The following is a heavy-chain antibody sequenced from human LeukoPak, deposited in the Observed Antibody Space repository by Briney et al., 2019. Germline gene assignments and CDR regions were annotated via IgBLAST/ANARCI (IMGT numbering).Heavy chain of an antibody. CDR1: GGSFSGYY. V-gene: IGHV4-39*01. CDR3: ARTTEAHSWRTRYYDYYMDV. CDR2: IYYSGST. Sequence: SSETLPLTCAVYGGSFSGYYWGWIRQPPGKGLEWIGSIYYSGSTYYNPSLKSRVTISVDTSKNQFSLKLSSVTAADTAVYYCARTTEAHSWRTRYYDYYMDVWGKGTTVTVSS. D-gene: IGHD6-13*01. J-gene: IGHJ6*03.